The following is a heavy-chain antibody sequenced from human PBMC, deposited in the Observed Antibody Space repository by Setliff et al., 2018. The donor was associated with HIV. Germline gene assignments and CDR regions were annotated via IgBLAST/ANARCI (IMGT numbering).Heavy chain of an antibody. CDR1: GGSFSGYY. CDR3: ARGVVVVPAAREHYYYMDV. CDR2: INHSGTT. J-gene: IGHJ6*03. D-gene: IGHD2-2*01. V-gene: IGHV4-34*01. Sequence: LSLTCAVYGGSFSGYYWTWIRQPPGKGLEWIGEINHSGTTNHNPSLKSRVAMSVDMSKYQFSLKLTSVTAADTAVYYCARGVVVVPAAREHYYYMDVWGKGTTVTVS.